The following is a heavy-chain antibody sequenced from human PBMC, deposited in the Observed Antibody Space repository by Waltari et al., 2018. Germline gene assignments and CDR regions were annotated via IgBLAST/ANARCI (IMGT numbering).Heavy chain of an antibody. Sequence: QVQLQESGPGLVKPSETLSLTCTIPGGSISSHYWSWIRQPPGKGLEWIGYIYYSGSTNYNPSLKSRVTISVDTSKNQFSLKLSSVTAADTAVYYCARGGGWDNWFDPWGQGTLVTVSS. CDR2: IYYSGST. D-gene: IGHD3-16*01. CDR3: ARGGGWDNWFDP. V-gene: IGHV4-59*11. CDR1: GGSISSHY. J-gene: IGHJ5*02.